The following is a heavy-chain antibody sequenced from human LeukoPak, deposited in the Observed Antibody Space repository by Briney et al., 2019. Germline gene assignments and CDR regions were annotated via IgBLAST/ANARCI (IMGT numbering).Heavy chain of an antibody. Sequence: SGGSLRLSCAASGFTFSSYTMNWVRQAPGKGLEWVSSISSGGGYIYYADSVKGRFTISRDNAKNSLYLQMNSLRAEDTAVYYCARGGVNYGMDVWGQGTTVTVSS. D-gene: IGHD3-10*01. CDR3: ARGGVNYGMDV. CDR1: GFTFSSYT. J-gene: IGHJ6*02. V-gene: IGHV3-21*01. CDR2: ISSGGGYI.